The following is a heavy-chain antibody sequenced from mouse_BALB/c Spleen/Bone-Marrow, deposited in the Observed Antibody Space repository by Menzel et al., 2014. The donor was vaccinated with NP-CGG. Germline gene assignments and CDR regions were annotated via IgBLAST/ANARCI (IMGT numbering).Heavy chain of an antibody. V-gene: IGHV5-12-2*01. D-gene: IGHD1-1*01. J-gene: IGHJ3*01. CDR1: GFTFSSYT. Sequence: EVKLVESGGGLVQPGGSLKLSCAASGFTFSSYTMSWVRQTPEKRLEWVAYISNGGGSTYYPDTVKGRFTISRDNAKNTLYRQMSSLKSEDTAMYYCARGIYYYGSSCAYWGQGTLVTVSA. CDR3: ARGIYYYGSSCAY. CDR2: ISNGGGST.